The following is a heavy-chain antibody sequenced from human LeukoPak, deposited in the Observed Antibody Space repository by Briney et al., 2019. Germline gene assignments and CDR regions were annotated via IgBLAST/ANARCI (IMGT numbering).Heavy chain of an antibody. J-gene: IGHJ2*01. CDR3: ARPPYSSGSFDL. CDR2: IDSDGSST. D-gene: IGHD6-19*01. V-gene: IGHV3-74*01. Sequence: GGSLRLSCAASGSTFSSYWMHWVRQAPGKGLVWVSRIDSDGSSTTYADSVKGRFTISRDNAKNTLYLQMNSLRAEDTAVYYCARPPYSSGSFDLWGRGTLVTVSS. CDR1: GSTFSSYW.